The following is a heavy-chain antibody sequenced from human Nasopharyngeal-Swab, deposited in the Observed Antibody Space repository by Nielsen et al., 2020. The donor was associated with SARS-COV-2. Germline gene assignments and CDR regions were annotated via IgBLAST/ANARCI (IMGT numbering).Heavy chain of an antibody. CDR1: GFTFGNAW. V-gene: IGHV3-15*01. CDR3: TTDLRYYDSSGTIDY. CDR2: IKSKTDGGTT. Sequence: GGSLRLSCAASGFTFGNAWMSWVRQAPGKGLEWVGRIKSKTDGGTTDYAAPVKGRFTISRDDSKNTLYLQMNSLKTEDTAVYYCTTDLRYYDSSGTIDYWGQGTLVTVSS. J-gene: IGHJ4*02. D-gene: IGHD3-22*01.